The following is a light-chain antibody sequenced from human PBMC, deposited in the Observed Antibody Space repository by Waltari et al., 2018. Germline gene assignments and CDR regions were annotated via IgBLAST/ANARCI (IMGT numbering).Light chain of an antibody. Sequence: QSALTQPASVSGSPGQSIPISCTGTNSDIGQYDLVSWYQHHPGKAPNLLIYEVTQRPSGVSNHFSGSKSGNTASLTISGLQPEDEANYYCCSFTDTSIWVFGGGTKLTVL. J-gene: IGLJ3*02. CDR2: EVT. CDR3: CSFTDTSIWV. V-gene: IGLV2-23*02. CDR1: NSDIGQYDL.